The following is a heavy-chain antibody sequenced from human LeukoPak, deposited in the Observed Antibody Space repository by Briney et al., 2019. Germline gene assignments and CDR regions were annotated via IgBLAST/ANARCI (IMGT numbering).Heavy chain of an antibody. CDR2: TYYGGDT. Sequence: SETLSLTCTVSGGSTSSSSYYWGWIRQPPGKGLEWIGNTYYGGDTYYNPSLKSRVTISVDTSKNQFSLEMNSVTAADTAVYYCAAAFDYWGQGILVTVSS. J-gene: IGHJ4*02. D-gene: IGHD6-25*01. CDR1: GGSTSSSSYY. CDR3: AAAFDY. V-gene: IGHV4-39*01.